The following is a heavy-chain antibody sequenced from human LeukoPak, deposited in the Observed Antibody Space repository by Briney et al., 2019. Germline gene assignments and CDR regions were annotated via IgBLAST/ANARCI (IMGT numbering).Heavy chain of an antibody. V-gene: IGHV4-38-2*01. Sequence: GSLRLSCAASGFTFSDYYMSWIRQAPGKGLEWIGSIYYSGSTYYNPSLKSRVTISVDTSKNQFSLNLSSVTAADTAVYYCARCLSGSYTEVDYWGQGTLVTVSS. CDR3: ARCLSGSYTEVDY. D-gene: IGHD1-26*01. CDR2: IYYSGST. J-gene: IGHJ4*02. CDR1: GFTFSDYY.